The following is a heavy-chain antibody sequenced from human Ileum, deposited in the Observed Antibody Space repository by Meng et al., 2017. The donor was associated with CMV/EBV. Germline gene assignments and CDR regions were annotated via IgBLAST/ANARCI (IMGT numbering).Heavy chain of an antibody. CDR1: GFTFSSYW. Sequence: GESLKISCAASGFTFSSYWMSWVRQAPGKGLEWVANIKQDGSEKYYVDSVKGRFTISRDNAKNSLYLQMNSLRAEDTAVYYCARDQESGSWAYLYYYYGMDVWGQGTTVTVSS. D-gene: IGHD6-13*01. V-gene: IGHV3-7*01. J-gene: IGHJ6*02. CDR3: ARDQESGSWAYLYYYYGMDV. CDR2: IKQDGSEK.